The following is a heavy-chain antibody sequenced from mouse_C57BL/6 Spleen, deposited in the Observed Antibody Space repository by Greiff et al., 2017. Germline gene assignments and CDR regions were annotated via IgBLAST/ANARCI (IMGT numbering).Heavy chain of an antibody. CDR2: IYPGDGDT. CDR3: ARGGITTDYFDN. V-gene: IGHV1-80*01. Sequence: QVQLQQSGAELVKPGASVKISCKASGYAFSSYWMNWVKQRPGKGLEWIGQIYPGDGDTNYNGKFKGKATLTADKSSSTAYMQLSSLTSEDSAVYFCARGGITTDYFDNWGQGTTLSVSS. CDR1: GYAFSSYW. J-gene: IGHJ2*01. D-gene: IGHD1-1*01.